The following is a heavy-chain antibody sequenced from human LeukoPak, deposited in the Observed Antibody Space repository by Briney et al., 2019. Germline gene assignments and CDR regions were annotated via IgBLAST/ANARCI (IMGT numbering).Heavy chain of an antibody. Sequence: GGSLRLSCAASGFTVSSNYMSWVRQAPGKGLEWVSVIYSGGSTYYADSVKGRFTISRDNSKNTLYLQMNSLRAEDTAVYYCARDSAAAGLFDYWGQGTLVTVSS. CDR2: IYSGGST. CDR3: ARDSAAAGLFDY. J-gene: IGHJ4*02. D-gene: IGHD6-13*01. CDR1: GFTVSSNY. V-gene: IGHV3-53*01.